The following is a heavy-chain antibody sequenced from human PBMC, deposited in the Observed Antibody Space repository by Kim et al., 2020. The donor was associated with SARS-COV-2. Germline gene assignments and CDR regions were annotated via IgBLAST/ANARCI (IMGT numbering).Heavy chain of an antibody. J-gene: IGHJ6*02. Sequence: ASVKVSCKASGYTFTSYAMNWVRQAPGQGLEWMGWINTNTGNTTYAQGFTGRFVFSLDTSVSTAYLQISSLKAEDTAVYYCASEHYGSGSYSYYYYYGMDVWGQGTTVTVSS. V-gene: IGHV7-4-1*02. D-gene: IGHD3-10*01. CDR1: GYTFTSYA. CDR3: ASEHYGSGSYSYYYYYGMDV. CDR2: INTNTGNT.